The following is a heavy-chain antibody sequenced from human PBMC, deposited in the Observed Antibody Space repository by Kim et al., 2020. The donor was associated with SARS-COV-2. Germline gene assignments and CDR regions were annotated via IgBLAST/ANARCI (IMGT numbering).Heavy chain of an antibody. CDR1: GDTFSSYA. V-gene: IGHV1-69*13. J-gene: IGHJ5*02. D-gene: IGHD2-21*02. CDR2: IIPIFGTA. Sequence: SVKVSCKASGDTFSSYAISWVRQAPGQGLEWMGGIIPIFGTANYAQKFQGRVTITADESTSTAYMELSSLRSEDTAVYYCAREVEVYCGGDCFDCFDPWGQGTLVTVSS. CDR3: AREVEVYCGGDCFDCFDP.